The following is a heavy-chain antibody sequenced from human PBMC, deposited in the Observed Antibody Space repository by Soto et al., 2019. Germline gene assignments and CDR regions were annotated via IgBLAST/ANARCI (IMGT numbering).Heavy chain of an antibody. CDR1: GYTFTSSA. J-gene: IGHJ6*02. D-gene: IGHD6-6*01. V-gene: IGHV1-3*01. Sequence: ASVKLSCKASGYTFTSSAMHWVRQAPGQRLEWMGWINAGNGNTKYSQKFQGRVTITRDTSASTAYMELSSLRSEDTAVYYCARDRSIAARRDGMDVWGQGTTVTVSS. CDR3: ARDRSIAARRDGMDV. CDR2: INAGNGNT.